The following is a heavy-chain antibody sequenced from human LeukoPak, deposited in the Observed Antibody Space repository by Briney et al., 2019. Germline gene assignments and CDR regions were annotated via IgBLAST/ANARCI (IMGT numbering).Heavy chain of an antibody. J-gene: IGHJ3*02. D-gene: IGHD3-9*01. CDR2: INAGNGNT. CDR1: GYTFTSYA. CDR3: ARGLDPLYYDILTGYWVSGAFDI. Sequence: ASVKVSCKASGYTFTSYAMHWVRQAPGQRLEWMGWINAGNGNTKYSQKFQGRVTITRDTSASTAYMELSSLRSEDTAVYYCARGLDPLYYDILTGYWVSGAFDIWGQGTMVTVSS. V-gene: IGHV1-3*01.